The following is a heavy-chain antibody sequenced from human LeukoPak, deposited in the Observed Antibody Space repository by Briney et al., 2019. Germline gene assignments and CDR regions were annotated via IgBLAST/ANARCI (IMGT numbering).Heavy chain of an antibody. Sequence: PSETLSLTCSVSGFSIGTGYSWGWIRQPPGKGLEWVGRIRSRADGGTAEYATAVEGRFTISRDDSTNTLYLHMSNVKTEDTAVYYCAKHIYGVVSIQQWGQGTLVTVSS. CDR1: GFSIGTGYS. CDR2: IRSRADGGTA. V-gene: IGHV3-15*01. D-gene: IGHD3-3*01. J-gene: IGHJ1*01. CDR3: AKHIYGVVSIQQ.